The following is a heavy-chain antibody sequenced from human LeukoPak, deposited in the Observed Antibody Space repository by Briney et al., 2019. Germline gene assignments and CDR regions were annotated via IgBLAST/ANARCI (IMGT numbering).Heavy chain of an antibody. J-gene: IGHJ4*02. D-gene: IGHD6-13*01. CDR2: ISNDGSNK. Sequence: GGSLRLSCAASGFTFSSYVMYWVRQAPGKGLEWVAAISNDGSNKYYADSVKGRFTISRNNSKNRLYLQMNSLRTEDTAVYCAREGQQLVPDYWGQGTLVTVSS. CDR3: AREGQQLVPDY. CDR1: GFTFSSYV. V-gene: IGHV3-30-3*01.